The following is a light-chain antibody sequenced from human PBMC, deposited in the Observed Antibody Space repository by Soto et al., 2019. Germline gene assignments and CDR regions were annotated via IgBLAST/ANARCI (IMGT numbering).Light chain of an antibody. J-gene: IGKJ5*01. V-gene: IGKV3D-20*02. CDR2: GAY. Sequence: EVWLTQSPGTLSLSSGERATLSCGAIQSVINIYLAWYQQKPGQAPRLLLYGAYNRATGIPDRFSGSGSGTDFNLTISSLEPEDFAVYYCQQRSNWPPITFGQGTQLEI. CDR1: QSVINIY. CDR3: QQRSNWPPIT.